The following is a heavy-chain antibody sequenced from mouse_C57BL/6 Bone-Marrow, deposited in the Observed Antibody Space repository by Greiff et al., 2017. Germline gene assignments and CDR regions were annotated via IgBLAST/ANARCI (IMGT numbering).Heavy chain of an antibody. V-gene: IGHV5-17*01. CDR1: GFTFSDYG. J-gene: IGHJ1*03. D-gene: IGHD1-1*01. CDR2: ISSGSSTI. CDR3: VLITHFDV. Sequence: EVKLMESGGGLVKPGGSLKLSCAASGFTFSDYGMHWVRQAPEKGLEWVAYISSGSSTIYYADTVQGRFTISRDNAKNTLFLQMTSLRSEDTAMYYCVLITHFDVWGTGTTVTVSS.